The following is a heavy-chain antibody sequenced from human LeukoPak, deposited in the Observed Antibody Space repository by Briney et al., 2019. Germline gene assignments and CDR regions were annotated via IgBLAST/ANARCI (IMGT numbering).Heavy chain of an antibody. CDR3: ARRGYSYGDY. CDR1: GYTFSSYY. V-gene: IGHV1-46*01. CDR2: VHPNLDST. Sequence: ASVKVSCKASGYTFSSYYMHWVRQAPGQGLEWMGIVHPNLDSTNYAQKFQDRVTMTTDTSTSTAYMELRSLRSDDTAVYYCARRGYSYGDYWGQGTLVTVSS. J-gene: IGHJ4*02. D-gene: IGHD5-18*01.